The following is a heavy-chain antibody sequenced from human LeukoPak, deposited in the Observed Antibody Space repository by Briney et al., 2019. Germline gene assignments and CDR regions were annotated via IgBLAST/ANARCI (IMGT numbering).Heavy chain of an antibody. Sequence: GGSLRLSCAASGFTFSSYAMHWVRQAPGKGMEWVAVISYDGSNKYYADSVKGRFTTSRDNSKNTLYLQMNSLRAEDTAVYYCARDFFPEEDYYYGMDVWGQGTTVTVSS. CDR3: ARDFFPEEDYYYGMDV. CDR1: GFTFSSYA. D-gene: IGHD1-14*01. CDR2: ISYDGSNK. V-gene: IGHV3-30*04. J-gene: IGHJ6*02.